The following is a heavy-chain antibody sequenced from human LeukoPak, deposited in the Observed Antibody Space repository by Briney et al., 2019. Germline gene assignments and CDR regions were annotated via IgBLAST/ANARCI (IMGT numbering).Heavy chain of an antibody. Sequence: ASVKVSCKASGYTFTGYYMHWVRQAPGQGLEWMGWINPNSGNTNYAQKLQGRVTMTTDTSTSTAYMELRSLRSDDTAVYYCARGRDHDYGDYFFDYWGQGTLVTVSS. D-gene: IGHD4-17*01. CDR3: ARGRDHDYGDYFFDY. J-gene: IGHJ4*02. CDR1: GYTFTGYY. CDR2: INPNSGNT. V-gene: IGHV1-18*04.